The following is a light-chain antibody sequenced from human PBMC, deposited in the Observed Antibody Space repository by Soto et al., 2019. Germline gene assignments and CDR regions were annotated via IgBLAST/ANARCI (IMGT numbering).Light chain of an antibody. CDR1: QFVGNK. J-gene: IGKJ1*01. V-gene: IGKV3-15*01. CDR3: QQYDNWPPWT. Sequence: EIVLTQSPGTLSLSPGERATLSRRASQFVGNKLAWFQQKPGQAPRLLIYFASTRATGIPARFSGSGSGTEFTLTISSLQSEDFAVYYCQQYDNWPPWTFGQGTKV. CDR2: FAS.